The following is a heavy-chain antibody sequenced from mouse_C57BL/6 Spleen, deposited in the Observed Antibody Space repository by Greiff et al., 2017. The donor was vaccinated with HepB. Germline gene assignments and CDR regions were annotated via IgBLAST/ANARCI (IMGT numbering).Heavy chain of an antibody. V-gene: IGHV5-6*01. CDR3: ARQITTVVASYYFDY. J-gene: IGHJ2*01. CDR2: ISSGGSYT. Sequence: EVKLVESGGDLVKPGGSLKLSCAASGFTFSSYGMSWVRQTPDKSLEWVATISSGGSYTYYPDSVKGRFTISRDNAKNTLYLQMSSLKSEDTAMYYCARQITTVVASYYFDYWGQGTTLTVSS. CDR1: GFTFSSYG. D-gene: IGHD1-1*01.